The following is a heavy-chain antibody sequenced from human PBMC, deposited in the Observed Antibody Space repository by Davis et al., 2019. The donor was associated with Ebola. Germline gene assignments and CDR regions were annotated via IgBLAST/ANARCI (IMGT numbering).Heavy chain of an antibody. V-gene: IGHV1-69*13. CDR3: ARASTVRFLEWLSSRRPAIDYYYYYMDV. Sequence: SVKVSCKASGGTFSSYAISWVRQAPGQGLEWMGGIIPIFGTANYAQKFQGRVTITADESTSTAYMELSSLRSEDTAVYYCARASTVRFLEWLSSRRPAIDYYYYYMDVWGKGTTVTVSS. CDR2: IIPIFGTA. CDR1: GGTFSSYA. D-gene: IGHD3-3*01. J-gene: IGHJ6*03.